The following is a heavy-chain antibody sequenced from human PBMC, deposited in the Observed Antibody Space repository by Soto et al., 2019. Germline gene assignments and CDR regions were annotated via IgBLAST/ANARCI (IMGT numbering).Heavy chain of an antibody. CDR3: ARDSILYCGGDCYSYYGMDV. D-gene: IGHD2-21*02. Sequence: SETLSLTCTVSGGSISSGDYYWSWIRQPPGKGLEWIGYIYYSGSTYYNPSLKSRVTISVDTSKNQFSLKLSSVTAADTAVYYCARDSILYCGGDCYSYYGMDVWGQGTTVTVSS. J-gene: IGHJ6*02. CDR2: IYYSGST. CDR1: GGSISSGDYY. V-gene: IGHV4-30-4*01.